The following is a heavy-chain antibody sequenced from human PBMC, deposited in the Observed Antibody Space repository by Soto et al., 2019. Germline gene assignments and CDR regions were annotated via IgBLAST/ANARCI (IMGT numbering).Heavy chain of an antibody. CDR3: ARERVLGDYVFDY. V-gene: IGHV3-30-3*01. CDR1: GFTFSTYA. J-gene: IGHJ4*02. CDR2: VSFDGTNK. Sequence: GGSLRLSCAASGFTFSTYAMHWVRQAPGKGLEWVVTVSFDGTNKYYADSVKGRFTISRDNSKNTLYLQMNSLRAADTAVYYCARERVLGDYVFDYWGQGTLVTVSS. D-gene: IGHD4-17*01.